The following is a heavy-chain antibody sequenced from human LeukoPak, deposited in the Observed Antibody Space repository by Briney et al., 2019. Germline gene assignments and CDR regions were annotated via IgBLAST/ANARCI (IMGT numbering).Heavy chain of an antibody. D-gene: IGHD3-9*01. CDR3: ARNRGDILTGYRHDYYMDV. V-gene: IGHV3-33*01. Sequence: GGSLRPSCAASGSTFSSYGMHWVRQAPGKGLEWVAVIWYDGSNKYYADSVKGRFTISRDNSKNTLYLQMNSLRAEDTAVYYCARNRGDILTGYRHDYYMDVWGKGTTVTVSS. CDR1: GSTFSSYG. CDR2: IWYDGSNK. J-gene: IGHJ6*03.